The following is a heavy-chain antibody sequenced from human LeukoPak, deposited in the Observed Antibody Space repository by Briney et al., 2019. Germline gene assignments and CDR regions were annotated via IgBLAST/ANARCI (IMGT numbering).Heavy chain of an antibody. CDR1: GGSFSDYY. Sequence: PSETLSLTCGVHGGSFSDYYWSWIRQSPGKGLEWIGEINHSGSSNKNPSLKSRVTISVDTSKIQFSLKLSSVTAADTDVYYCARINSTSSYDYWGQGTLVTVSS. V-gene: IGHV4-34*01. J-gene: IGHJ4*02. CDR2: INHSGSS. D-gene: IGHD6-6*01. CDR3: ARINSTSSYDY.